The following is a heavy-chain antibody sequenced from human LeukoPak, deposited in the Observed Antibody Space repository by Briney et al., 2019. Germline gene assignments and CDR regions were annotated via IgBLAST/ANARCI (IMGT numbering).Heavy chain of an antibody. V-gene: IGHV5-51*01. CDR2: IHPPDSNT. Sequence: GESLKISWKGSGYSFTSHWIGWVRQMPGKGLELMGIIHPPDSNTRYSPSFQGQVTISVDKSISTAYLQWSSLKASDSAMYYCAKQGGDSSSGNWQTLDNWGQGTLVTVSS. CDR1: GYSFTSHW. D-gene: IGHD6-19*01. J-gene: IGHJ4*02. CDR3: AKQGGDSSSGNWQTLDN.